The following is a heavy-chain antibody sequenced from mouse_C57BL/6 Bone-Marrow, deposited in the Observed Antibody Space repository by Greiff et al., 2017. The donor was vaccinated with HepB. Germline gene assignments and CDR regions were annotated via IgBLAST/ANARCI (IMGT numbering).Heavy chain of an antibody. CDR3: SRGVLRYL. Sequence: QVQLQQPGAELVRPGTSVKLSCKASGYTFTSYWMHWVKQRPGQGLEWIGVIDPSDSYTNYNQKFKGKATLTVDTSSSTASMQLSSLTSEDSAVYYCSRGVLRYLWGQGTLVTVSA. D-gene: IGHD1-1*01. CDR2: IDPSDSYT. J-gene: IGHJ3*02. CDR1: GYTFTSYW. V-gene: IGHV1-59*01.